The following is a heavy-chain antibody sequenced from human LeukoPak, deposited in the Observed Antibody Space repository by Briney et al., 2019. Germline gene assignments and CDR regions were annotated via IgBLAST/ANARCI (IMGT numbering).Heavy chain of an antibody. Sequence: SVKVSCKSSGGTFSSYAISWVRQAPGQGLEWMGRIIPILGIANYAQKFQGRVTITADKSTSTAYMELSSLRSEDTAVYYCAREGIVATPHYFDYWGQGTLVTVSS. CDR2: IIPILGIA. J-gene: IGHJ4*02. CDR3: AREGIVATPHYFDY. V-gene: IGHV1-69*04. CDR1: GGTFSSYA. D-gene: IGHD5-12*01.